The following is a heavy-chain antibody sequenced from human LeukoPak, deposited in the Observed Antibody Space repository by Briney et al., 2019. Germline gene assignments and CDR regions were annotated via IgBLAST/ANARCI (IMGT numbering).Heavy chain of an antibody. V-gene: IGHV1-2*02. CDR2: INPNSGGT. D-gene: IGHD4-17*01. CDR1: GYTFTGYY. Sequence: GASVKVSCKASGYTFTGYYMHWVRQAPGQGLEWMGWINPNSGGTNYAQKFQGRVTMTRDTSISTAYMELSRLRSDDTAVYYCARGEDYGDYPFDYWGQGTLVTVSS. CDR3: ARGEDYGDYPFDY. J-gene: IGHJ4*02.